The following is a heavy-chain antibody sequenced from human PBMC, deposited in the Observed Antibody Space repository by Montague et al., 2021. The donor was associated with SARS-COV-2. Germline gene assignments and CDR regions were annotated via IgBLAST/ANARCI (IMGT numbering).Heavy chain of an antibody. CDR2: INHSGST. J-gene: IGHJ6*02. D-gene: IGHD2-2*01. CDR1: GGSFSGWH. CDR3: ARVRAVPAAMRIFSLGRSYYGMDV. V-gene: IGHV4-34*01. Sequence: SETLSLTCAVYGGSFSGWHWSWVRQPPGKGLEWIGEINHSGSTNYNPSLKSRVTISVDTSKNQFSLKLSSVTAADTAVYYCARVRAVPAAMRIFSLGRSYYGMDVWGQGTTVTVSS.